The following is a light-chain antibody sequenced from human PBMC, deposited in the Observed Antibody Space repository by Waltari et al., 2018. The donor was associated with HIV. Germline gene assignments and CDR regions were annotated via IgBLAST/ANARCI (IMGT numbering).Light chain of an antibody. CDR2: GAS. CDR1: KSVRSNY. V-gene: IGKV3-20*01. J-gene: IGKJ1*01. Sequence: DIVLTQSPGTLSLSPGERATLSCRASKSVRSNYLAWYQQKPGQALRLLICGASSSASGIPDRFGVSGSGTGFTHTISRLEPEDFAVYYCQQYGSAPSWTFGQGTKGEIK. CDR3: QQYGSAPSWT.